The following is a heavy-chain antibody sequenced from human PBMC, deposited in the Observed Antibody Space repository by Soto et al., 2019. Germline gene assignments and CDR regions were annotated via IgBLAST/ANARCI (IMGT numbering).Heavy chain of an antibody. CDR1: GFTFRNHA. CDR3: ARGDREDILVVVGARPGEYGTDI. V-gene: IGHV3-30-3*01. J-gene: IGHJ6*02. CDR2: IAHDGSNA. Sequence: QVQLVESGGGVVQPGGSLRLSCAASGFTFRNHAMHWVRQAPGKGLECLAVIAHDGSNAFYRGSVKGRFTVSRDNSKNTLYLYVNSLRSEDTGVYYCARGDREDILVVVGARPGEYGTDIWGQGTTVIVSS. D-gene: IGHD2-15*01.